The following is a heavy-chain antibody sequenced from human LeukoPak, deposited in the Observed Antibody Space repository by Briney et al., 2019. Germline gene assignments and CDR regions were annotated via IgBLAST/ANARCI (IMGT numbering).Heavy chain of an antibody. CDR3: ARECITMVRGVVIAPDY. Sequence: ASVKDSCKASRYTFTGYYMHWVRQAPGQGLEWMGWINPNSGGTNYAQKFQGRVTMTRDTSISTAYMELSRLRSDDTAVYYCARECITMVRGVVIAPDYWGQGTLVTVSS. V-gene: IGHV1-2*02. J-gene: IGHJ4*02. CDR2: INPNSGGT. CDR1: RYTFTGYY. D-gene: IGHD3-10*01.